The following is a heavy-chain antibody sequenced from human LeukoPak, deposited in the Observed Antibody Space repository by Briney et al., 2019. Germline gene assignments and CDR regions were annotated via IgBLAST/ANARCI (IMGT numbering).Heavy chain of an antibody. D-gene: IGHD3-10*01. CDR1: GFSISSVSSGYY. CDR3: ARDLAVMVGYNPHTSAFDI. Sequence: SETLSLTCAVSGFSISSVSSGYYWGWIRQPPGKGLEWIGSIYYSGSTYYNPSLKSRVTISVDTSKNQFSLKLSSVTAADTAVYYCARDLAVMVGYNPHTSAFDIWGQGTMVTVSS. CDR2: IYYSGST. V-gene: IGHV4-39*07. J-gene: IGHJ3*02.